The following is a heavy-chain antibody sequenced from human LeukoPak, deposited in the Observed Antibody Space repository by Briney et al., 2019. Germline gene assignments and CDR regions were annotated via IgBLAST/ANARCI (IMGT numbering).Heavy chain of an antibody. J-gene: IGHJ4*02. CDR3: ARDYRSLAGVY. V-gene: IGHV3-9*01. CDR1: GFTFDDYA. D-gene: IGHD6-19*01. Sequence: GRSLRLSCAASGFTFDDYAMHWVRQAPGKGLEWVSGISWNSGSIGYADSVKGRFTISRDNAKNSLYLQMNTLRVEDTAVYYCARDYRSLAGVYWGQGTLVTVSS. CDR2: ISWNSGSI.